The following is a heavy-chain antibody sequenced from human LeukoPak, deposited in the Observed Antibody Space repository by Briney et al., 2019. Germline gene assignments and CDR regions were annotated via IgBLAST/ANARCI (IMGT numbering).Heavy chain of an antibody. CDR2: MNPNSGNT. J-gene: IGHJ6*02. V-gene: IGHV1-8*01. CDR1: GYTFTSYD. D-gene: IGHD5-18*01. Sequence: ASVKVSCKASGYTFTSYDINWVRQATGQGLEWMGWMNPNSGNTGYAQKFQGRVTMTRNTSISTAYMELSSLRSEDTAVYYCATKRGYSYGYRYYYGMDVWGQGTTVTVSS. CDR3: ATKRGYSYGYRYYYGMDV.